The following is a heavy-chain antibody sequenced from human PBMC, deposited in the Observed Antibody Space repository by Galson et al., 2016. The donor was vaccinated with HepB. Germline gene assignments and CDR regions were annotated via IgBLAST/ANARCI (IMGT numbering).Heavy chain of an antibody. Sequence: SETLSLTRSVSGGSISYYYWNWIRQPPGKGLEWIGYFYDSGSTLYNPSLKSRVTISIDPSMNQFSLRLSSVTAADTAVYYCARFDYDSSGYFRDYWGQGALVTVSS. CDR1: GGSISYYY. CDR3: ARFDYDSSGYFRDY. CDR2: FYDSGST. D-gene: IGHD3-22*01. J-gene: IGHJ4*02. V-gene: IGHV4-59*01.